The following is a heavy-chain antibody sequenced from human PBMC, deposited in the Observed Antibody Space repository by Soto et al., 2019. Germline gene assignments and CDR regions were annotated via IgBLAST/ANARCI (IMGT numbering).Heavy chain of an antibody. CDR2: ISAYTDDP. Sequence: ASVKVSCKASGNTFTNFGVTWVRQAPGQGLEWMGWISAYTDDPNYAQKFQGRVTMTIDTSTSTAYLDLRSLTSDDTAVYYCARVITGAEAWFDPLGQGTLVKVSS. D-gene: IGHD1-20*01. CDR3: ARVITGAEAWFDP. CDR1: GNTFTNFG. V-gene: IGHV1-18*01. J-gene: IGHJ5*02.